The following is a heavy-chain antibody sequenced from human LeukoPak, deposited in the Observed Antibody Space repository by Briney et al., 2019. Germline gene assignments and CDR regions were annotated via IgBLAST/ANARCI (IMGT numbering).Heavy chain of an antibody. CDR1: GYTFTSYG. CDR3: ARGRIAAAQNYFDY. D-gene: IGHD6-13*01. Sequence: ASVKVSCKASGYTFTSYGISWVRRAPGQGLEWMGCISAYNGNTNYAQTLQGRVTMTTDTSTSTAYMQLRSLRSDDTAVYYCARGRIAAAQNYFDYWGQETLVTVSS. V-gene: IGHV1-18*01. CDR2: ISAYNGNT. J-gene: IGHJ4*02.